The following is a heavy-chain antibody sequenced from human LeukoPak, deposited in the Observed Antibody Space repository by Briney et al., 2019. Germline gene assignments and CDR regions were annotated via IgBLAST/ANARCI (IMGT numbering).Heavy chain of an antibody. J-gene: IGHJ4*02. CDR1: GFTFSSYW. Sequence: GSLRLSCAASGFTFSSYWMSWVRQAPGKGLEWVANIKQDGSGKYYVDSVKGRFTISRDNAKNSLYLQMNSLRAEDTAVYYCARDRRHRQYGYFDYWGQGTLVTVSS. D-gene: IGHD2-2*01. V-gene: IGHV3-7*01. CDR3: ARDRRHRQYGYFDY. CDR2: IKQDGSGK.